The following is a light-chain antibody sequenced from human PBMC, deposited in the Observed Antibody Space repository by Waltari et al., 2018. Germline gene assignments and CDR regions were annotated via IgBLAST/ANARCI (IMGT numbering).Light chain of an antibody. Sequence: QSALTPPRSVSVSPGQSVPISCPGTSRYVGGSTYVLWYQQPPGKAPKLMIYDFSKRPSGVPDRFSGSKSGNTASLTISGLQAEDEADYYCCSYAGSYTVVFGGGTKLTVL. CDR2: DFS. CDR3: CSYAGSYTVV. J-gene: IGLJ2*01. V-gene: IGLV2-11*01. CDR1: SRYVGGSTY.